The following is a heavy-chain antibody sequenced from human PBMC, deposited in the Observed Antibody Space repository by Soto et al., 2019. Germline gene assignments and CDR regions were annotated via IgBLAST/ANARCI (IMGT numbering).Heavy chain of an antibody. J-gene: IGHJ6*03. CDR1: RPPFRGHH. CDR2: INHSGGT. V-gene: IGHV4-34*01. D-gene: IGHD3-3*01. CDR3: ARGTTYYDFWSGYYPTGGYYYMDV. Sequence: SVTLSRTCALYRPPFRGHHRSSLHKPPSYCPAWIGEINHSGGTNYNPSLKSRVTISVDTSKNQFSLKLSSVTAADTAVYYCARGTTYYDFWSGYYPTGGYYYMDVWGKGTTVS.